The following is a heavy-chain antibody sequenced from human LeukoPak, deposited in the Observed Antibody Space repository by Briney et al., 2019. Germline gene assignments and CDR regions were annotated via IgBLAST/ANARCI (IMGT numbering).Heavy chain of an antibody. CDR2: ISYDGNNP. J-gene: IGHJ4*02. CDR1: GFTFSRYA. D-gene: IGHD6-19*01. V-gene: IGHV3-30-3*01. Sequence: GRSLRLSCATSGFTFSRYAMHWVRQAPGKGLEWVAGISYDGNNPYYADSVKGRFTVSRDNSKNTLDLHMNSLRGEDTALYYCAKDQKWLDTRGTIDYWGQGPWSPSPQ. CDR3: AKDQKWLDTRGTIDY.